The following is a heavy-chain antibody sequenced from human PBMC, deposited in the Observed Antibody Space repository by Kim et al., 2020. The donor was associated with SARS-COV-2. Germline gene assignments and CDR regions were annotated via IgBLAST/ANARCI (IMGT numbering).Heavy chain of an antibody. CDR2: ISASGGSS. D-gene: IGHD3-10*01. CDR3: AKPLCFYFCGSCNYLYY. J-gene: IGHJ4*01. Sequence: GGSLRLSCAASGFTFSSYAMRWVRQAPGKGLEWVSAISASGGSSYYASFMNRLSTFSRNTSNSLLLLLINRLTADTTAYYYSAKPLCFYFCGSCNYLYY. V-gene: IGHV3-23*01. CDR1: GFTFSSYA.